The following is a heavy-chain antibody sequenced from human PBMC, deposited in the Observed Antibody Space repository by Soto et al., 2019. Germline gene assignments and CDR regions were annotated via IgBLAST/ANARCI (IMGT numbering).Heavy chain of an antibody. CDR3: VGEPKGGAYDMDV. J-gene: IGHJ6*02. CDR1: RLTFSIYD. V-gene: IGHV3-33*01. D-gene: IGHD1-26*01. CDR2: IWSDGSRT. Sequence: GGSLRLSCAASRLTFSIYDMHWVRQAPGKGLEWVALIWSDGSRTFYADSVKGRFTISRDNSKNTLYPQMNSLRAEDTAVYYWVGEPKGGAYDMDVWGQGTTVTVPS.